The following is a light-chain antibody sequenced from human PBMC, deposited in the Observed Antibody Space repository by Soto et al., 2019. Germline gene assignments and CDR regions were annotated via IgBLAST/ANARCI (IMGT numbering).Light chain of an antibody. CDR2: SNN. CDR1: SSNIGSNT. CDR3: AAWYDSLNGYV. J-gene: IGLJ1*01. V-gene: IGLV1-44*01. Sequence: QSVLTQPPSASGTPGQRVTISCSGSSSNIGSNTVNWCQQLPGTAPKILIYSNNKRPSAVPDRFSGSTSGTSASLAISGRQSEDEADYYCAAWYDSLNGYVFGTGTKVTVL.